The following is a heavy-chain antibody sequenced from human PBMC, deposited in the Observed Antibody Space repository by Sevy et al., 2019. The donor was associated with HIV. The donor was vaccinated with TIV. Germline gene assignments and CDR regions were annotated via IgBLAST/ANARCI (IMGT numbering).Heavy chain of an antibody. D-gene: IGHD2-15*01. CDR3: ASEPVYCSGGTCKPGGWFDP. Sequence: SSVKVSCKASGYTFTGYYMHWVRQAPGQGLEWMGWINANSGGTKYAQNFQGRVSMTRDTSISTAYMELSRLRSDDTAVYYWASEPVYCSGGTCKPGGWFDPWGQGTLVTVSS. J-gene: IGHJ5*02. CDR1: GYTFTGYY. V-gene: IGHV1-2*02. CDR2: INANSGGT.